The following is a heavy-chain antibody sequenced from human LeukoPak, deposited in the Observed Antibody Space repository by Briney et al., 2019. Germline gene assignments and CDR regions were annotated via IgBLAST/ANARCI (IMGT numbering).Heavy chain of an antibody. J-gene: IGHJ4*02. CDR1: GGSISSGGYS. Sequence: TSQTLSLTCAVSGGSISSGGYSWSWIRQPPGKGLEWIGYIYYSGSTYYNPSLKSRVTISVDTSKNQFSLKLSSVTAADTAVYYCGRYSYDGHFDYWGQGTLVTVSS. V-gene: IGHV4-30-2*03. CDR2: IYYSGST. D-gene: IGHD5-18*01. CDR3: GRYSYDGHFDY.